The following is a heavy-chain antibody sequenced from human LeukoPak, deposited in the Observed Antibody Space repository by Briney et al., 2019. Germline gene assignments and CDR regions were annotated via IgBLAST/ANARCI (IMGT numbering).Heavy chain of an antibody. J-gene: IGHJ4*02. V-gene: IGHV3-23*01. CDR1: GLTFTNYP. CDR2: ISGSGGST. Sequence: GGSLGLSFAPPGLTFTNYPISWVRQPPGKGLGWVSAISGSGGSTYYADSVKGRFTISRDNSKNTLYLQMNSLRAEDTAVYYCANQPSLYYFDYWGQGTLVTVSS. CDR3: ANQPSLYYFDY. D-gene: IGHD6-6*01.